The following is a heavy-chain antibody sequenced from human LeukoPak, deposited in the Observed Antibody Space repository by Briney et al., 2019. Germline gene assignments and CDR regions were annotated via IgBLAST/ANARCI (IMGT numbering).Heavy chain of an antibody. Sequence: PSETLSLTCAVYGGSFSDYYWSWIRQPPGKGLEWIGEVSHSGSTNYNPSLKSRVTISVDTSKNQFSLKLSSVTAADTAVYYCARDWRGYSSSSLSRDAFDIWGQGTMVTVSS. V-gene: IGHV4-34*01. CDR1: GGSFSDYY. D-gene: IGHD6-13*01. CDR2: VSHSGST. CDR3: ARDWRGYSSSSLSRDAFDI. J-gene: IGHJ3*02.